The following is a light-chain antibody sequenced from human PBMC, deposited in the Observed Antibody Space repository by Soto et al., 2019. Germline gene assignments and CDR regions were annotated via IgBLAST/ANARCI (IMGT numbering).Light chain of an antibody. V-gene: IGLV2-11*01. Sequence: QSVLTQPRSVSGSPGQSVTISCTGTSNDIGGYNSVSWYQQHAGKAPKLMISDVGKRPSGVPDRFSGSKSGNTASLTISGLQAEDEADYFCCSYAGSSTLYVFGTGTQLTVL. CDR3: CSYAGSSTLYV. CDR2: DVG. J-gene: IGLJ1*01. CDR1: SNDIGGYNS.